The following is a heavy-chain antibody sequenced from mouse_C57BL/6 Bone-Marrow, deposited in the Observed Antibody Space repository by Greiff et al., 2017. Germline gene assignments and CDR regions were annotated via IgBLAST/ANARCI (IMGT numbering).Heavy chain of an antibody. CDR3: ARQGVTTWFAY. CDR2: ISNGGGST. Sequence: EVTVEESGGGLVQPGGSLKLSCAASGFTFSDYYMYWVRQTPEKRLEWVADISNGGGSTYYPDTVKGRFPIARDNSKNTLYLQMSRLKSEDTAMYYCARQGVTTWFAYWGQGTLVTVSA. V-gene: IGHV5-12*01. CDR1: GFTFSDYY. D-gene: IGHD2-2*01. J-gene: IGHJ3*01.